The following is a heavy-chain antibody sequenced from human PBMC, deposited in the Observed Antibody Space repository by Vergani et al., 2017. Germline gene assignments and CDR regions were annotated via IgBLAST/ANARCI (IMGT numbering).Heavy chain of an antibody. D-gene: IGHD3-9*01. Sequence: EVQLLDSGGGLVQPGGSLRLSCEASGFSFPGYAMSWVRQAPGKGLEWVSSVSGSSATPYYADSVKGRFIISRDNSKNTLYLQMNSLRAEDTAVYYCAKDLDDILTGPFDYWGQGTLVTVSS. CDR1: GFSFPGYA. CDR2: VSGSSATP. J-gene: IGHJ4*02. CDR3: AKDLDDILTGPFDY. V-gene: IGHV3-23*01.